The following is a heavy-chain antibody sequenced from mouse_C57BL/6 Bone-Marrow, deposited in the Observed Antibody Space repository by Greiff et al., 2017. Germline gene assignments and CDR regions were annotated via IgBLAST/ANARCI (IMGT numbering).Heavy chain of an antibody. CDR3: ASGITTVVADYYATDY. CDR1: GFSLTSYA. V-gene: IGHV2-9-1*01. CDR2: IWTGGGT. Sequence: VQLQQSGPGLVAPSQSLSITCTVSGFSLTSYAISWVRQPPGKGLEWLGVIWTGGGTNYNSALKSRLSISKDNSKSQVFLKMNSLQTDDTARYYCASGITTVVADYYATDYWGQGTSVTVSS. D-gene: IGHD1-1*01. J-gene: IGHJ4*01.